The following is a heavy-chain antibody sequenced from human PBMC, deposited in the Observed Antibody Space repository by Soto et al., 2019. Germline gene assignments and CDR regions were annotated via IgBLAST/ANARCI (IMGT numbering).Heavy chain of an antibody. D-gene: IGHD3-22*01. CDR3: ASHAYYDSRAYYLDYFDY. Sequence: EVQLLESGGDLVQPGGSLRLSCAASGLTFSNYAMNWVRQAPGKGLEWVSGISDSGGTTYYTDSVKGRFTISRDNSMNTLYLQMNSLTADDTAVYYCASHAYYDSRAYYLDYFDYWCHGTLVPVSS. CDR1: GLTFSNYA. CDR2: ISDSGGTT. V-gene: IGHV3-23*01. J-gene: IGHJ4*01.